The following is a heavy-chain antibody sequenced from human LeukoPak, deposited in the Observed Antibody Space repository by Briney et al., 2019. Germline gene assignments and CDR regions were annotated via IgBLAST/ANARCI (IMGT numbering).Heavy chain of an antibody. CDR1: GGSISSYY. CDR3: ARGRVFDSSGY. Sequence: ASETLSLTCTVSGGSISSYYWSWIRQPPGKGLEWIGYIYYSGSTNHNPSLKSRVTISVDTSKNQFSLKLSSVTAADTAVYYCARGRVFDSSGYWGQGTLVTVSS. D-gene: IGHD3-22*01. J-gene: IGHJ4*02. V-gene: IGHV4-59*01. CDR2: IYYSGST.